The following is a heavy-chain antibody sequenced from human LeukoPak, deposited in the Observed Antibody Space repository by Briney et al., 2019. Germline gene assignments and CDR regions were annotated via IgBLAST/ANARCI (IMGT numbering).Heavy chain of an antibody. Sequence: SVKVSCKASGGTFSSYDISWVRQAPGQGLEWMGGIMPMFGKTNYAQKFQGRVTMTRNTSISTAYMELRSLRSDDTAVYYCARVRESTLTPSHFDYWGQGTLVTVSS. CDR1: GGTFSSYD. CDR2: IMPMFGKT. CDR3: ARVRESTLTPSHFDY. J-gene: IGHJ4*02. D-gene: IGHD3-10*01. V-gene: IGHV1-69*05.